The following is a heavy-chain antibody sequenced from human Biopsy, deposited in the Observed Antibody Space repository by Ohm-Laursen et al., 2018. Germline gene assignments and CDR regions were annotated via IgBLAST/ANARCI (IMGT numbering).Heavy chain of an antibody. Sequence: SLRLSCAASVFSFHHYAMNWVRQAPGKGLEWVSTISGSGGSTYYADSVKGRFTISRDASKNTLYLLMNSLRAEDTAMYYCAKGGYCTTTSCYMDVGYWGQGTLVTVSS. CDR1: VFSFHHYA. J-gene: IGHJ4*02. CDR2: ISGSGGST. V-gene: IGHV3-23*01. CDR3: AKGGYCTTTSCYMDVGY. D-gene: IGHD2-2*02.